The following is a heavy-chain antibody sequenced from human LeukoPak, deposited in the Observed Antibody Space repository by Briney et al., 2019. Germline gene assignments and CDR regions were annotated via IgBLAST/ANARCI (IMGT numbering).Heavy chain of an antibody. CDR2: ISVNGGNT. J-gene: IGHJ5*02. Sequence: PGGSLRLSCAASGFTFNTYAMSWVRQAPGKGLEWVSGISVNGGNTYYADSVKGRFTISRDNSKNTLYLQMKSLRAEDTAVYYCAKQNGDYENWFDPGGQGTLVTVSS. CDR3: AKQNGDYENWFDP. D-gene: IGHD4-17*01. V-gene: IGHV3-23*01. CDR1: GFTFNTYA.